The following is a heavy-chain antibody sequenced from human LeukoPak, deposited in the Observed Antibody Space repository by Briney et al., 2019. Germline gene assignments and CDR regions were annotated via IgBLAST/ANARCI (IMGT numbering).Heavy chain of an antibody. J-gene: IGHJ3*02. CDR2: INGSGGST. Sequence: PGGSLRLSCAASGFTFSSYGMTWVRQAPGEGLEWVSAINGSGGSTYYADSVKGRSTISRDNSKNTLYLQMNSLRAEDTAVYYCAKFGLAGSGRYHDAFDIWGQGTIVSVSS. D-gene: IGHD3-10*01. CDR3: AKFGLAGSGRYHDAFDI. CDR1: GFTFSSYG. V-gene: IGHV3-23*01.